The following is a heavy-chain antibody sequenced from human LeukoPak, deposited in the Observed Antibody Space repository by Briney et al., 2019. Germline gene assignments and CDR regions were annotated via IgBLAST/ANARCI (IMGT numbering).Heavy chain of an antibody. V-gene: IGHV4-4*07. CDR2: IYTSGST. CDR3: ARDRESMVRGAIGWFDP. CDR1: GGSISSYY. J-gene: IGHJ5*02. Sequence: KPSETLSLTCTVSGGSISSYYWSWIRQPAGKGLEWIGRIYTSGSTNYNPSLKSRVTMSVDTSKNQFSLKLSSVTAADTAVYYCARDRESMVRGAIGWFDPWGQGTLVTVSS. D-gene: IGHD3-10*01.